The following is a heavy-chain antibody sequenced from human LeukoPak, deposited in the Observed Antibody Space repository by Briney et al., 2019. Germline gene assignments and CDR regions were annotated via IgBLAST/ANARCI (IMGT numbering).Heavy chain of an antibody. Sequence: ASVNVSCTASGYTFTSYAMHWVRQAPGQRLEWMGWINAGNGNTKYSQKFQGRVTITRDTSASTAYMELSSLRSEDTAVYYCARSPYGDGAWYFDLWGRGTLVTVSS. D-gene: IGHD4-17*01. CDR3: ARSPYGDGAWYFDL. V-gene: IGHV1-3*01. CDR2: INAGNGNT. CDR1: GYTFTSYA. J-gene: IGHJ2*01.